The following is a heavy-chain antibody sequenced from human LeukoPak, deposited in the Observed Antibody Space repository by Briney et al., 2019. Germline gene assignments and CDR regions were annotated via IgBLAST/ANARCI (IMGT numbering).Heavy chain of an antibody. CDR1: GGSISSYY. Sequence: SETLSLTCTVSGGSISSYYWSWIRQPPGKGLEWIGHIYYSGSTNYNPSLKSRVTISVDTSKNQFSLKLSSVTAADTAVYYCARRRAVAATGAFDIWGQGTMVTVSS. CDR3: ARRRAVAATGAFDI. V-gene: IGHV4-59*08. J-gene: IGHJ3*02. D-gene: IGHD6-19*01. CDR2: IYYSGST.